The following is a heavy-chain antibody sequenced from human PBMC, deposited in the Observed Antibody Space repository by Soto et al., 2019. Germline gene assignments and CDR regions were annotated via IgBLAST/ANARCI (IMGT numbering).Heavy chain of an antibody. D-gene: IGHD2-2*01. V-gene: IGHV1-69*06. Sequence: SVKVSCKASGGTFSSYAISWVRQAPGQGLEWMGGIIPIFGTANYAQKFQGRVTITADKSTSTAYMELSSLRSEDTAVYYCGTYRNQGGAFDIWGQGTMVTVSS. CDR1: GGTFSSYA. J-gene: IGHJ3*02. CDR2: IIPIFGTA. CDR3: GTYRNQGGAFDI.